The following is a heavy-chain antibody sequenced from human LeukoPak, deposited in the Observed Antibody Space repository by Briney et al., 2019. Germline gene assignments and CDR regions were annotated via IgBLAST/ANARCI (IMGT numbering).Heavy chain of an antibody. J-gene: IGHJ4*02. CDR3: ARDGFVGAADY. V-gene: IGHV3-7*01. D-gene: IGHD6-13*01. CDR1: QFIFSGYW. Sequence: PGGSLRLSCAASQFIFSGYWMNWVRQAPGEGLERVANIKQDGREQQYVDSVRGRFTISRDNATNSLYLQMNSLRVEDTAVYYCARDGFVGAADYWGQGTLVTVSS. CDR2: IKQDGREQ.